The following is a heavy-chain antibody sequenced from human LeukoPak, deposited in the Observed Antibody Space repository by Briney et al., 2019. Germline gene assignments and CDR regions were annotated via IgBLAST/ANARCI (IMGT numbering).Heavy chain of an antibody. CDR1: GGSFSGYY. J-gene: IGHJ4*02. CDR2: INHSGST. D-gene: IGHD6-19*01. V-gene: IGHV4-34*01. Sequence: SETLSLTCAVYGGSFSGYYWSWIRQPPGKGLEWIGEINHSGSTNYNPSLKSRVTISVDTSKNQFSLKLSSVTAADTAVYYCARSDTIAVAGSRFYYFDYWGQGTLVTVSS. CDR3: ARSDTIAVAGSRFYYFDY.